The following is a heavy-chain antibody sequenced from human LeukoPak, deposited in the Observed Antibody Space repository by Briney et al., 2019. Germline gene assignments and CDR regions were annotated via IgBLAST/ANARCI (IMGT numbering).Heavy chain of an antibody. CDR2: IWYDGSNK. V-gene: IGHV3-33*01. Sequence: GRSLRLSCAASGFTFSSYGMHWVRQAPGKGLEWVAVIWYDGSNKYYADSVKGRFTISRDNSKNTLYLQMNSLRAEDTAVYYCARAGYCTNGVCYPAYYYYYYMDVWGKGTTVTASS. J-gene: IGHJ6*03. D-gene: IGHD2-8*01. CDR3: ARAGYCTNGVCYPAYYYYYYMDV. CDR1: GFTFSSYG.